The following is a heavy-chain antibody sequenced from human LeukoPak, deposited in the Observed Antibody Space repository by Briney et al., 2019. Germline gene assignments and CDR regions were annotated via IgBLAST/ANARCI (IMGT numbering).Heavy chain of an antibody. J-gene: IGHJ4*02. CDR2: ISWNSGSI. D-gene: IGHD3-22*01. CDR3: AKDSSYYDSSGYPD. V-gene: IGHV3-9*01. CDR1: GFTFDDYA. Sequence: PGRSLRLSCAASGFTFDDYAMHWVRQAPGKGLEGVPGISWNSGSIGYADSVKGRFTISRDNAKNSLYLQMNSLRAEDTALYYCAKDSSYYDSSGYPDWGQGTLVTVSS.